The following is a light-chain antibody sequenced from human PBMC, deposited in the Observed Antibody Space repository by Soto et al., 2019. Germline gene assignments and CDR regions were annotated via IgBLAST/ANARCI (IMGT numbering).Light chain of an antibody. J-gene: IGKJ2*01. CDR2: AAS. V-gene: IGKV1-39*01. CDR1: QSIGYY. CDR3: QQSYSTPQNT. Sequence: DIQMTQSPSSLSASVGDRVTITCRASQSIGYYLNWYQQKPGTAPKLLIYAASSLQSGVPSRFSGSGSRTDFTLTISSLQPEDFATYYCQQSYSTPQNTFGQGTKLEIK.